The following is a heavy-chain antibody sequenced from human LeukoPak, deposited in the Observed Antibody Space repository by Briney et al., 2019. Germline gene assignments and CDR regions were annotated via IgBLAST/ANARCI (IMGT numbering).Heavy chain of an antibody. D-gene: IGHD5-18*01. CDR2: IYPDDSDT. J-gene: IGHJ4*02. CDR3: ARGRGGYTGYENFDY. CDR1: GYRFTTFW. Sequence: GESLKIPCKVSGYRFTTFWIGWVRQTPGKGLELMGVIYPDDSDTKYSPPFQGQVTVSADKSIETAYLQWGSLKASDTGIYYCARGRGGYTGYENFDYWGQGTQVTVSS. V-gene: IGHV5-51*01.